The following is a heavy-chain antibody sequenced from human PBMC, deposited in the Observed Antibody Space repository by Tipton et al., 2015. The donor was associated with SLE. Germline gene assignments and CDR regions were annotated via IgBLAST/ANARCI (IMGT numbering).Heavy chain of an antibody. CDR3: ARDSGLGAWFDP. Sequence: SLRLSCAASGLTVSSSYMSWVRQAPGKGLEWVSVIYGGGSTYYADSVKGRFSISRDNSKNTLYLQMNSLRAEDTAVYYCARDSGLGAWFDPWGQGTLVTVSS. CDR1: GLTVSSSY. J-gene: IGHJ5*02. D-gene: IGHD3-16*01. V-gene: IGHV3-66*01. CDR2: IYGGGST.